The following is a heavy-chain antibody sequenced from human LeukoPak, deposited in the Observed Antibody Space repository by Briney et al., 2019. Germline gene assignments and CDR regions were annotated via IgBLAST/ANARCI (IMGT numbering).Heavy chain of an antibody. CDR1: GFTFSNYG. Sequence: QPGGSLRLSCAASGFTFSNYGMHWVRQAPGKGLEWVAFIRYDGSNKYYADSVKGRFTISRDNSKNTLFLQMNSLRPEDTAVYYCARDLKTAMDYFDYWGQGALVTVSS. CDR3: ARDLKTAMDYFDY. J-gene: IGHJ4*02. CDR2: IRYDGSNK. D-gene: IGHD2-2*01. V-gene: IGHV3-30*02.